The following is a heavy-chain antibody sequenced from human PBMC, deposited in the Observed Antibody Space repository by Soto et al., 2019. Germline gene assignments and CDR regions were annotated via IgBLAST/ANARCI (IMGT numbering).Heavy chain of an antibody. CDR1: GGTISTGGYT. D-gene: IGHD6-13*01. CDR2: TYHSGNP. V-gene: IGHV4-30-2*02. J-gene: IGHJ4*02. CDR3: ARWGADGYFDY. Sequence: TLSLTCDVSGGTISTGGYTWAWIRQPPGKALEWIGHTYHSGNPYYNPSLKSRVTISVDTSKNQFSLKLSSVTAADTAVYYCARWGADGYFDYWGQGTLVTVSS.